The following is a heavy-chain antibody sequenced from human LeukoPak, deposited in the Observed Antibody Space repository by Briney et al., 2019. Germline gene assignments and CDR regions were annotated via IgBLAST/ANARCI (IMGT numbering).Heavy chain of an antibody. V-gene: IGHV3-7*01. D-gene: IGHD2-15*01. CDR3: ARYRGSVRGNYYYYMDV. CDR2: MKQDGSRK. Sequence: GGSLRLSCAASGFTFSTYWMTWVRQAPGKGLEWVANMKQDGSRKYYVDSVKGRFTISRDNAKNSLYLQLNSLRAEDTAVYYCARYRGSVRGNYYYYMDVWGKGTTVPVSS. J-gene: IGHJ6*03. CDR1: GFTFSTYW.